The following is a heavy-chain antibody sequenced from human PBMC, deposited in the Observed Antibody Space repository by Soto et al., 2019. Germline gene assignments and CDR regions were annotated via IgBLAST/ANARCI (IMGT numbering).Heavy chain of an antibody. CDR3: ASVMDTAMVRPFDY. CDR2: ISSSGSTI. CDR1: GFTFSSYE. V-gene: IGHV3-48*03. J-gene: IGHJ4*02. D-gene: IGHD5-18*01. Sequence: EVQLVESGGGLVQPGGSLRLSCAASGFTFSSYEMNWVRQAPGKGLEWVSYISSSGSTIYYADSVKGRFTISRDNAKNSLYLQMNSLRAEDTAVYYCASVMDTAMVRPFDYWGQGTLVTVSS.